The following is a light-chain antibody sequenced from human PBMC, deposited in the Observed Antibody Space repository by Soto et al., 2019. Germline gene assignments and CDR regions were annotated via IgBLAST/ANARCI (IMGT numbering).Light chain of an antibody. CDR3: QQYTSYS. CDR1: QNIRSR. V-gene: IGKV1-5*01. J-gene: IGKJ1*01. Sequence: DLPVTRARSTLSAYVGRRSTITCRASQNIRSRLACFQQKTGKAPKLLIYHAFNLQSGVPSRFIVSGSGTEFTLTISSIQPDHFANDYCQQYTSYSFGQGTKVDIK. CDR2: HAF.